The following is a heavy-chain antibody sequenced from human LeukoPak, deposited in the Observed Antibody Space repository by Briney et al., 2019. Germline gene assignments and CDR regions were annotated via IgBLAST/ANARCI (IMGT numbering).Heavy chain of an antibody. D-gene: IGHD3-16*01. CDR3: ARSPHRLIGHWFDP. V-gene: IGHV4-4*07. J-gene: IGHJ5*02. CDR1: GGSINSYY. CDR2: IFSSGNT. Sequence: SKTLSLTCTVSGGSINSYYWSWIRQPAGKGLEWIGRIFSSGNTIYNPSLQSRVTMSVDTSKNQFSLRLNSVTAADTAVYYCARSPHRLIGHWFDPWGQGTLVTVSS.